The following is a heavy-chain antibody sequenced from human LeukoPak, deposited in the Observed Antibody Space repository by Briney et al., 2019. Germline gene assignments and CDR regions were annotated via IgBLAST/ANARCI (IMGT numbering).Heavy chain of an antibody. J-gene: IGHJ3*02. Sequence: SETLSLTCTVSGGSISSYYWGWIRQPPGKGLEWIGSIYHSASTFYNPSLKSRVTISVDTSKNQFSLKLSSVTAADTAVYYCAREVTMKAYFDIWGQGTMVTVSS. CDR3: AREVTMKAYFDI. V-gene: IGHV4-38-2*02. D-gene: IGHD3-22*01. CDR1: GGSISSYY. CDR2: IYHSAST.